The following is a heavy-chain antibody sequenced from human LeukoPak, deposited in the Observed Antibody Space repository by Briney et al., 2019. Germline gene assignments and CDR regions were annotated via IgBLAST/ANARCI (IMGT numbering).Heavy chain of an antibody. CDR2: IYTSGST. CDR3: ARDRDDFWSGSYFDY. V-gene: IGHV4-4*07. Sequence: SETLSLTCTVSGGSLSSYYWSWIRQPAGKGLEWIGRIYTSGSTNYNPSLKSRVTMSVDTSKNQFSLKLSSVTAADTAVYYCARDRDDFWSGSYFDYWGQGTLVTVSS. D-gene: IGHD3-3*01. J-gene: IGHJ4*02. CDR1: GGSLSSYY.